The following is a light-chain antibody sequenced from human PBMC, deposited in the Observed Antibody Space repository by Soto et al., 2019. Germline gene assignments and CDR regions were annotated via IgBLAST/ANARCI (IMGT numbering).Light chain of an antibody. V-gene: IGKV3-15*01. CDR3: QQYNNWLWT. CDR2: GAS. Sequence: EIVMTQSPATLSVSPGERAIFSCRASQSVSRNLAWYQQKPGQAPRLLIFGASTRATGIPARFSGSGSGTEFTLTISSLQSEDFAVYYCQQYNNWLWTFGQGTKVEIK. J-gene: IGKJ1*01. CDR1: QSVSRN.